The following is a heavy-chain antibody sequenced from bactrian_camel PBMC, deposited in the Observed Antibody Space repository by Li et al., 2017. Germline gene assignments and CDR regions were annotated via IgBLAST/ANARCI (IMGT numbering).Heavy chain of an antibody. Sequence: HVQLVESGGGLVPPGGSLILSCAASGFTFSAADMTWVRQAPRRGLEWVASFYSDTSNKYYAESVTGRFIISRNNAKNTLYLQMKNLKPDDTAMYYCAADRRITPSAWVAASKEDTYQFWGQGTQVTVS. CDR2: FYSDTSNK. J-gene: IGHJ4*01. V-gene: IGHV3-2*01. CDR1: GFTFSAAD. CDR3: AADRRITPSAWVAASKEDTYQF. D-gene: IGHD3*01.